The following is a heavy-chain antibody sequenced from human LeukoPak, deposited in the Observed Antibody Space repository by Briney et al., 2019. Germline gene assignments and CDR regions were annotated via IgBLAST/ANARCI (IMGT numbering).Heavy chain of an antibody. CDR3: ARSVYCSSTSCQIHYYYYYYMDV. CDR2: IYYGGST. J-gene: IGHJ6*03. Sequence: PSQTLSLTCTVSGGSISSGDYYWSWIRQPPGKGLEWIGYIYYGGSTYYNPSLKSRVTISVDTSKNQFSLKLSSVTAADTAVYYCARSVYCSSTSCQIHYYYYYYMDVWGKGTTVTVSS. CDR1: GGSISSGDYY. D-gene: IGHD2-2*01. V-gene: IGHV4-30-4*08.